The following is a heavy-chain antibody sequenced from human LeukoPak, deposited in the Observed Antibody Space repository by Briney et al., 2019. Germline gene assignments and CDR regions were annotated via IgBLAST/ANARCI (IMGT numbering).Heavy chain of an antibody. J-gene: IGHJ4*02. V-gene: IGHV3-21*04. CDR3: AKGTLLRFLEWLPHFDY. D-gene: IGHD3-3*01. Sequence: PGGSLRLSCAASGFTFSSYSMNWVRQAPGKGLEWVSSISSTSSYIYYADSVKGRFTISRDNAKNSLYLQMNSLRAEDTAVYYCAKGTLLRFLEWLPHFDYWGQGTLVTVSS. CDR2: ISSTSSYI. CDR1: GFTFSSYS.